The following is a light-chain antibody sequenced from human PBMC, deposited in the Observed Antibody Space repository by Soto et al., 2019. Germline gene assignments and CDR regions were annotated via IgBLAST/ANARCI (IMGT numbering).Light chain of an antibody. CDR2: EVT. V-gene: IGLV2-23*02. Sequence: QSVLTQPASVSGSPGQSITISCSGTSSDVGSYNRVSWYQQHPGQVPILMIDEVTKRPSGVSHRCSGSQSGNTASRTISGLQDEDEADYYCCAYAGNSTFVIFGGGTKLTVL. J-gene: IGLJ2*01. CDR1: SSDVGSYNR. CDR3: CAYAGNSTFVI.